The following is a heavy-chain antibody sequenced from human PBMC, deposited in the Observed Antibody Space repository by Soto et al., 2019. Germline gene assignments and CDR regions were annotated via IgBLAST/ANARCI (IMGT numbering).Heavy chain of an antibody. J-gene: IGHJ5*02. CDR3: AREVRANLNDFGDYEWFDP. Sequence: QVQLVESGGGVVQPGSSLRLSCAASGFTFSRYGIHWVRQSPGKGLEWVSFISYDGGKTDYVDSVRGRFTISGDNSNNILYLQMRSLRAEDTAVYFCAREVRANLNDFGDYEWFDPWGQGTLVTVSS. CDR2: ISYDGGKT. CDR1: GFTFSRYG. V-gene: IGHV3-30*03. D-gene: IGHD4-17*01.